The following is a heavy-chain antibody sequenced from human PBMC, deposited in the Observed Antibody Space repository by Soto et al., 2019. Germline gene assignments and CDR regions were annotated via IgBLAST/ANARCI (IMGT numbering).Heavy chain of an antibody. V-gene: IGHV3-23*01. D-gene: IGHD6-19*01. CDR1: GFTFSSYA. Sequence: EVQLLESGGGLVQPGRSVRLSCAASGFTFSSYAMNRVRQAPGKGLEWVSAMSGTGGSTYYADSVKGRFTISRDNSKNTLYLPMNSRRVEDTAVFSCAKAGFSSGWSPSYFDSWGQGTLVTVSS. J-gene: IGHJ4*02. CDR2: MSGTGGST. CDR3: AKAGFSSGWSPSYFDS.